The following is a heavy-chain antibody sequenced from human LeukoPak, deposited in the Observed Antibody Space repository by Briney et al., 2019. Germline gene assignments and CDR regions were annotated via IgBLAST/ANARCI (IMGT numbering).Heavy chain of an antibody. CDR2: ISSSSSTI. CDR3: ARVRGIGAPTNYFDY. CDR1: GFTFSSYS. Sequence: PGGSLRLSXAASGFTFSSYSMNWVRQAPGKGLEWVSYISSSSSTIYYADSVKGRFTISRDNAKNSLYLQMNSLRAEDTAVYYCARVRGIGAPTNYFDYWGQGTLVTVSS. D-gene: IGHD3-16*01. J-gene: IGHJ4*02. V-gene: IGHV3-48*01.